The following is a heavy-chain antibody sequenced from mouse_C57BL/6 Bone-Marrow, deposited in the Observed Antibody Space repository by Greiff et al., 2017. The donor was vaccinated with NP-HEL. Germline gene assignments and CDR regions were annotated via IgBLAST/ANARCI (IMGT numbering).Heavy chain of an antibody. CDR3: ARHEGRQNYFDY. D-gene: IGHD6-1*01. CDR2: FYPGSGSI. Sequence: QVHVKQSGAELVKPGASVKLSCKASGYTFTEYTIHWVKQRSGQGLEWIGWFYPGSGSIKYNEKFKDKATLTADKSSSTVYMELSRLKSEDSAVYFCARHEGRQNYFDYWGKGTTLTVSS. J-gene: IGHJ2*01. V-gene: IGHV1-62-2*01. CDR1: GYTFTEYT.